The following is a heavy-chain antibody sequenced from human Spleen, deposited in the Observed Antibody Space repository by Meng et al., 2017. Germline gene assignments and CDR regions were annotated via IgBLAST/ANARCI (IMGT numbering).Heavy chain of an antibody. D-gene: IGHD6-13*01. Sequence: GSLRLSCTVSGYSISSGYYWGWIRQPPGKGLEWIGSIYHSGSTYYNPSLKSRVTISVDTSKNQFSLKLSSVTAADTAVYYCAREAYSSSRRIQHWGQGTLVTVSS. CDR2: IYHSGST. CDR1: GYSISSGYY. V-gene: IGHV4-38-2*02. CDR3: AREAYSSSRRIQH. J-gene: IGHJ1*01.